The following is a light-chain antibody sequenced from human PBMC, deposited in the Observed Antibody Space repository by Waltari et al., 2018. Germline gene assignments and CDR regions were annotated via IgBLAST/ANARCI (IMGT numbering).Light chain of an antibody. V-gene: IGKV3-20*01. CDR2: RAS. CDR3: QQHGTLPAT. J-gene: IGKJ1*01. Sequence: EIVLTQSPGTASLSPGERVTLSCRASQTVGSSSLAWYQQKPGQAPRLVIYRASRRATGIPDRFSGSGSGTDFSLTISRLEPEEFAVYYWQQHGTLPATFGQGTKVEIK. CDR1: QTVGSSS.